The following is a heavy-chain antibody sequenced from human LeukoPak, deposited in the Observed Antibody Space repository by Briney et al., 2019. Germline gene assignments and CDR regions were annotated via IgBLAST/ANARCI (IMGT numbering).Heavy chain of an antibody. CDR1: GFTFSSYW. Sequence: PGGSLRLSCAASGFTFSSYWMSWVRQAPGKGLEWVANIKQDGSEKYYVDSVKGRFTISRDNAKNSLYLQMNSLRAEDTAVYYCAKEEESGYDFWRGYYYYYMDVWGKGTTVTVSS. D-gene: IGHD3-3*01. CDR2: IKQDGSEK. V-gene: IGHV3-7*01. CDR3: AKEEESGYDFWRGYYYYYMDV. J-gene: IGHJ6*03.